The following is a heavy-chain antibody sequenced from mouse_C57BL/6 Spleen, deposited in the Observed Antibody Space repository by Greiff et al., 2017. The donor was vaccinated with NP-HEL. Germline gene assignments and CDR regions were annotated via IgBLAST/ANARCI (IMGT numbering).Heavy chain of an antibody. CDR3: ARGSKGAMDY. D-gene: IGHD1-1*01. CDR2: IYPGGGYT. CDR1: GYTFTNYW. J-gene: IGHJ4*01. Sequence: QVQLKESGAELVRPGTSVKMSCKASGYTFTNYWIGWAKQRPGHGFEWIGDIYPGGGYTNYNEKFKGKATLTADKSSSTAYMQFSSLTSEDSAIYYCARGSKGAMDYWGQGTSVTVSS. V-gene: IGHV1-63*01.